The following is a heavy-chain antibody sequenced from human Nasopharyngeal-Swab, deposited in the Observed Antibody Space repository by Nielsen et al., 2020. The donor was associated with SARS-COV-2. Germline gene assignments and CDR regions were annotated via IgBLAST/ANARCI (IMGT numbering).Heavy chain of an antibody. J-gene: IGHJ6*01. Sequence: SVKVSCKASGFSITYRFLHWLRQAPGQALEWMGWITPFNGNAKYAQKFQGRVSITRDGSRTTASLELSSLRPDDTAMYFCASGQCINGVCNPTDGLDVWGQGTAVTVS. D-gene: IGHD2-8*01. V-gene: IGHV1-45*02. CDR2: ITPFNGNA. CDR3: ASGQCINGVCNPTDGLDV. CDR1: GFSITYRF.